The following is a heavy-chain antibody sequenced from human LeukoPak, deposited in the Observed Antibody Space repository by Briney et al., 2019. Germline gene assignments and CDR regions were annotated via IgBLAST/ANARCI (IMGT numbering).Heavy chain of an antibody. CDR1: GFIFSNYY. V-gene: IGHV3-7*01. CDR2: INEDGSVE. Sequence: GGSLRLSCAASGFIFSNYYMSWVRQAPGKGLEWVANINEDGSVEYYVDSVKGRFTISRDNPKNSLHLLMNNLRAEDTAVYYCARTLVDYWGQEALVTVSS. J-gene: IGHJ4*02. CDR3: ARTLVDY.